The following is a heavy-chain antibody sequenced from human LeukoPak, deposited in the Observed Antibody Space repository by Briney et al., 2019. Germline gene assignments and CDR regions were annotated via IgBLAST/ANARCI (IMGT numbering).Heavy chain of an antibody. CDR1: GYSISSGYY. J-gene: IGHJ4*02. CDR2: IYHSGST. Sequence: SETLSLTCTVSGYSISSGYYWGWIRQPPGKGLEWIGSIYHSGSTYYNPSLKSRVTISVDTSKNQFSLKLSSVTAADTAVYYCARRSGYDYRFDYWGQGTLVTVSS. CDR3: ARRSGYDYRFDY. V-gene: IGHV4-38-2*02. D-gene: IGHD5-12*01.